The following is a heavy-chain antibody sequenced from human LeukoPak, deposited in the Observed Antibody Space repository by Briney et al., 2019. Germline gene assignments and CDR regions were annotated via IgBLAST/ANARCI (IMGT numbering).Heavy chain of an antibody. Sequence: GGSLRLSCAASGFTFSSYAMTWVRQAREKGLEWVSLISGSDTSTYYADSVRGRFTISRDNSKNTLYLQMNSLRAEDTAVYHCAKGLSTSCYSAMDVWGQGTTLTVSS. CDR1: GFTFSSYA. CDR2: ISGSDTST. V-gene: IGHV3-23*01. J-gene: IGHJ6*02. D-gene: IGHD2-2*01. CDR3: AKGLSTSCYSAMDV.